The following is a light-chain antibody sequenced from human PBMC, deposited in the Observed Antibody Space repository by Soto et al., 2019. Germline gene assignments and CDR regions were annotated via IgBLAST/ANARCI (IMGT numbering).Light chain of an antibody. CDR1: SSNIGSHT. J-gene: IGLJ1*01. CDR3: AAWDDGLNAYV. CDR2: SNN. V-gene: IGLV1-44*01. Sequence: QSVLTQPPSASGTPGQRVTISCSGGSSNIGSHTVNWYQQLPGTAPKLLIYSNNQRPPGVPDRFSGSKSGTSASLAISGLQSEDETDYYCAAWDDGLNAYVFGTGTKVTVL.